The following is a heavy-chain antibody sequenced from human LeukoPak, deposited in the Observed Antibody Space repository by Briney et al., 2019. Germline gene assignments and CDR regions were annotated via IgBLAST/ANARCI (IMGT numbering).Heavy chain of an antibody. CDR1: GFTFSSYA. D-gene: IGHD3-22*01. CDR3: AKELYYYDSSGSIDY. V-gene: IGHV3-23*01. Sequence: GGSLRLSCAASGFTFSSYAMSWVRQAPGKGLEWVSAISGSGGSTYYADSVKSRFTISRDNSKNTLCLQMNSLRAEDTAVYYCAKELYYYDSSGSIDYWGQGTLVTVSS. CDR2: ISGSGGST. J-gene: IGHJ4*02.